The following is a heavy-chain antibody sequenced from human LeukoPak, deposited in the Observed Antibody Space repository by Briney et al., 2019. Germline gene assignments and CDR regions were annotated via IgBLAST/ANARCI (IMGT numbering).Heavy chain of an antibody. CDR3: ARIYERSQSAFDI. V-gene: IGHV4-4*07. CDR2: VYTSGTT. CDR1: GGSISGFY. Sequence: SETLSLTCTVSGGSISGFYWGWIRQPAGKGLEWIGHVYTSGTTNHNPSLKSRVTMSVDTSKNQFSLKLSSVTAADTAVYYCARIYERSQSAFDIWGQGTMVTVSS. J-gene: IGHJ3*02. D-gene: IGHD2/OR15-2a*01.